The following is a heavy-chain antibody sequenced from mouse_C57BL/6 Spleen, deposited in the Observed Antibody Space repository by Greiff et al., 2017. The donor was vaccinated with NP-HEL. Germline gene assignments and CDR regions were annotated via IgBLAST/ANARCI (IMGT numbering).Heavy chain of an antibody. CDR1: GYAFSSSW. V-gene: IGHV1-82*01. J-gene: IGHJ3*01. D-gene: IGHD2-4*01. Sequence: QVQLKESGPELVKPGASVKISCKASGYAFSSSWMNWVKQRPGKGLEWIGRIYPGDGDTNYNGKFKGKATLTADKSSSTAYMQLSSLTSEDSAVYFCGGYDYDAWFAYWGQGTLVTVSA. CDR2: IYPGDGDT. CDR3: GGYDYDAWFAY.